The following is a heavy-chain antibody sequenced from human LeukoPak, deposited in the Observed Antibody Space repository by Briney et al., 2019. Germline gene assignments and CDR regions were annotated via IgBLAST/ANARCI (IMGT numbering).Heavy chain of an antibody. CDR1: GFTFSSYA. CDR2: ISSSSSYI. CDR3: ARADIVVVPAAFSPGGYYYYMDV. D-gene: IGHD2-2*01. Sequence: GGSLRLSCAASGFTFSSYAMSWVRQAPGKGLEWVSSISSSSSYIYYADSVKGRFTISRDNAKNSLYLQMNSLRAEDTAVYYCARADIVVVPAAFSPGGYYYYMDVWGKGTTVTVSS. V-gene: IGHV3-21*01. J-gene: IGHJ6*03.